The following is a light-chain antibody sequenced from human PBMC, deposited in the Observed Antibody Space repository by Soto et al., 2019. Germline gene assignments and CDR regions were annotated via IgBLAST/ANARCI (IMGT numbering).Light chain of an antibody. CDR1: QSVLYSPNNKNY. J-gene: IGKJ1*01. Sequence: DIVMTQSPDSLALSLGERATINCKSSQSVLYSPNNKNYLAWYQQKPGQPPKLLLYWASMRESGVPDRFSGNAAGTDFTLTISSLQAEDVAVYYCHQYASSPWTFGPGTKVEIK. V-gene: IGKV4-1*01. CDR2: WAS. CDR3: HQYASSPWT.